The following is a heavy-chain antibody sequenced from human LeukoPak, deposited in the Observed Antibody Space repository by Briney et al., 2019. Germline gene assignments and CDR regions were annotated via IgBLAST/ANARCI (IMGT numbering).Heavy chain of an antibody. D-gene: IGHD2-15*01. V-gene: IGHV1-69*04. CDR1: GGTFSSYA. CDR3: ARGGVVVAATGLDY. Sequence: GASVKVSCKASGGTFSSYAITWVRQAPGQGLGWMGRIIPILGIANYAQKFQGRVTITADKSTSTAYMELSSLRSEDTAVYYCARGGVVVAATGLDYWGQGTLVTVSS. CDR2: IIPILGIA. J-gene: IGHJ4*02.